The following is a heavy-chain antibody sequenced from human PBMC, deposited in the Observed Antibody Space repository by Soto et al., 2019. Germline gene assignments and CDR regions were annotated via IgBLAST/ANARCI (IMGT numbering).Heavy chain of an antibody. Sequence: ESGGGLVQPGGSLRLSCAASGFTVNSNYMSWVRQAPGKGLEWVSVIYSGGRTYYADSVKGRFTISRDSSKNTLYLQMNSLRTEDTAVYYCAGRGGPGDYFYMDVWGKGTTVTVPS. V-gene: IGHV3-66*01. D-gene: IGHD3-10*01. J-gene: IGHJ6*03. CDR1: GFTVNSNY. CDR2: IYSGGRT. CDR3: AGRGGPGDYFYMDV.